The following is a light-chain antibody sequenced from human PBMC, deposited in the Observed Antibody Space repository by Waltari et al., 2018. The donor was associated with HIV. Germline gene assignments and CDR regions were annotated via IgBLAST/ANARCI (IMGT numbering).Light chain of an antibody. CDR2: WAS. CDR3: QQYYTSPKT. V-gene: IGKV4-1*01. Sequence: DIVMTQSPDSLAVSLGERATIVCKSSQSVFYGSNNRNHLAWYQQKAGQPPKLLIAWASTRESGVPDRFSGSGSGTDFTLTISSLQAEDVAVYYCQQYYTSPKTFGQGTKVEIK. CDR1: QSVFYGSNNRNH. J-gene: IGKJ1*01.